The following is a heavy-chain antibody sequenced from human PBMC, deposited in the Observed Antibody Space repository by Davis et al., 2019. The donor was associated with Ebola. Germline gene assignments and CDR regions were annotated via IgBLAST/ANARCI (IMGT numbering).Heavy chain of an antibody. CDR2: ISYDGSTK. CDR3: AKEYSSGWSEYYDGMDV. CDR1: GFTFSSYC. V-gene: IGHV3-30*18. Sequence: PSGSLSLSCAASGFTFSSYCMHWVRQPPGKGLEWVAVISYDGSTKYYADPVKGRFTISRDNSKNTLYLQMSSLRAEDTAVYYCAKEYSSGWSEYYDGMDVWGQGTTVTVSS. J-gene: IGHJ6*02. D-gene: IGHD6-19*01.